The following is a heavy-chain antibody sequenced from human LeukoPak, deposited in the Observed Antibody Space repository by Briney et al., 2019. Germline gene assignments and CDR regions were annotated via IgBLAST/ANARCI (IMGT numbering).Heavy chain of an antibody. Sequence: PGGSLRLSCAASGFTFSSHAMSWVRQAPGKGLEWVSAISGSGGSTCYADSVKGRFTISRDNSKNTLYLQMDSLRAEDTAVYYWAKVGGSGTVIEWGQGTLVTVSS. CDR2: ISGSGGST. CDR3: AKVGGSGTVIE. CDR1: GFTFSSHA. V-gene: IGHV3-23*01. J-gene: IGHJ4*02. D-gene: IGHD3-10*01.